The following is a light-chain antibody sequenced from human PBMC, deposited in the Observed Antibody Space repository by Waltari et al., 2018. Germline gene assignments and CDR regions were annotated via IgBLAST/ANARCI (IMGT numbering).Light chain of an antibody. CDR3: CSYVGGGTLV. J-gene: IGLJ2*01. CDR2: DVT. V-gene: IGLV2-23*02. CDR1: SSDVGGYNF. Sequence: QSALTQPASVSGSPGQSITIFCMGTSSDVGGYNFVSWYQQHPGKAPKLMIYDVTKRPSGVSNRFAGAKSGNTASLTISGLQAEDEADYYCCSYVGGGTLVFGGGTNVTVL.